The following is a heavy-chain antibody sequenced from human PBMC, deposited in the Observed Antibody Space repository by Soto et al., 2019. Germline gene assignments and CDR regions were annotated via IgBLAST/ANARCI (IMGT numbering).Heavy chain of an antibody. CDR2: ISGGGGST. CDR3: AKGFIVVVTVLRPDDAFDV. CDR1: GFTFGNYG. Sequence: EVQLLESGGGFVQPGGSLRLSCAASGFTFGNYGINWVRQAPGKGLEWVSGISGGGGSTYYADSVKGRFTISRDPSKNTVFLEMNSLRAEDTAVYYCAKGFIVVVTVLRPDDAFDVWGQGTLVTVSS. V-gene: IGHV3-23*01. D-gene: IGHD2-21*02. J-gene: IGHJ3*01.